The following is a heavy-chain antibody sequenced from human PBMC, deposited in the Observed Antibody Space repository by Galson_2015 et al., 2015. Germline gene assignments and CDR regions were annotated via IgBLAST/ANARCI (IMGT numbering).Heavy chain of an antibody. Sequence: REGMKHNSGNTGYAQKFQRRVTMTRNTSISTAYMELSSLRSEDPAVYYCTSLASAGRYNWFDPWGQGTLVTVSS. V-gene: IGHV1-8*01. CDR3: TSLASAGRYNWFDP. J-gene: IGHJ5*02. CDR2: MKHNSGNT. D-gene: IGHD6-13*01.